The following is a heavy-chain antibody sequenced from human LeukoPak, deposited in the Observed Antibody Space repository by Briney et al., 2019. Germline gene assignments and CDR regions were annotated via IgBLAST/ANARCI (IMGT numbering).Heavy chain of an antibody. CDR2: IGDSGDST. Sequence: GGSLRLSCEASGFTFSSYGMSWVRQAPGKGLEWVSSIGDSGDSTLYADSVKGRFTISRDNSKNTLYLQMNSLRAEDTALYYCAKNYCYDSSGWWNYWGQGTLVTVSS. CDR3: AKNYCYDSSGWWNY. V-gene: IGHV3-23*01. CDR1: GFTFSSYG. J-gene: IGHJ4*02. D-gene: IGHD3-22*01.